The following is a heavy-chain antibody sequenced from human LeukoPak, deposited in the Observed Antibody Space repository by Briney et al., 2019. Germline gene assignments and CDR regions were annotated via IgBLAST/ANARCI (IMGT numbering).Heavy chain of an antibody. CDR1: GGTFSSYT. V-gene: IGHV1-69*02. CDR2: IIPILGIA. J-gene: IGHJ4*02. Sequence: SVKVPCKASGGTFSSYTISWVRQAPGQGLEWMGRIIPILGIANYAQKFQGRVTITADKSTSTAYMELSSLRSEDTAVYYCAANLVVTRTLDYWGQGTLVTVSS. CDR3: AANLVVTRTLDY. D-gene: IGHD4-23*01.